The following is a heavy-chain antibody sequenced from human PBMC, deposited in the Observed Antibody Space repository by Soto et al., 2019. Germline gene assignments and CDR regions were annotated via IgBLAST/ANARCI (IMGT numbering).Heavy chain of an antibody. CDR2: VSPYNGNT. Sequence: XSVKVSRTGCAYPFSTYGLTWGRQAPGQGLEWMGWVSPYNGNTYYAPGLQGRVTMTTDTSTNTAYMSLRSLRSDDTAIYYCVRGGILEANRPYYYYGLDVWGQGTPVTVS. V-gene: IGHV1-18*01. CDR3: VRGGILEANRPYYYYGLDV. D-gene: IGHD1-1*01. J-gene: IGHJ6*02. CDR1: AYPFSTYG.